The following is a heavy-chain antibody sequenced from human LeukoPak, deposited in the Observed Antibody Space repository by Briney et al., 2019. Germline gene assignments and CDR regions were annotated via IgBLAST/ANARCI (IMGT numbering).Heavy chain of an antibody. CDR3: AKDGPVNYDFWSGYRAEYFDY. V-gene: IGHV3-9*01. CDR2: ISWNSGSI. J-gene: IGHJ4*02. Sequence: GRSLRLSCAASGFTFDDYAMHWVRQAPGKGLEWVSGISWNSGSIGYADSVKGRFTISRDNAKNSLYLQMNSLRAEDTALCYCAKDGPVNYDFWSGYRAEYFDYWGQGTLVTVSS. D-gene: IGHD3-3*01. CDR1: GFTFDDYA.